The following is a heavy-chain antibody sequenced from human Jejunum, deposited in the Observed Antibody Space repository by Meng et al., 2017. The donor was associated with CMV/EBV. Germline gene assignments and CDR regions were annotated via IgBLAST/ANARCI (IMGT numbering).Heavy chain of an antibody. CDR2: ISHSGGT. CDR3: ARLYGSSSDSPFDP. D-gene: IGHD6-6*01. V-gene: IGHV4-59*01. CDR1: GVSISRYY. Sequence: SGVSISRYYWTWIRQSPGRRVEWIGYISHSGGTSRNPSLKSRVTMSADTSKSQLSLTLTSVTAADTAVYYCARLYGSSSDSPFDPWGQGTLVTVSS. J-gene: IGHJ5*02.